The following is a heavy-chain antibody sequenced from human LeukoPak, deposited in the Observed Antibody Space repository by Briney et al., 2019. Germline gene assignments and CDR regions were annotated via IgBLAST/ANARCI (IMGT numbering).Heavy chain of an antibody. Sequence: GASVKVSCKASGYTFTSYGISWVRQAPGQGLEWMGRISAYNGSTNYAQKLQGRVTMTTDTSTSTAYMELRSLRSDDTAVYYCARDERYQLLLGYYYYGMDVWGQGTTVTVSS. CDR1: GYTFTSYG. D-gene: IGHD2-2*01. J-gene: IGHJ6*02. CDR3: ARDERYQLLLGYYYYGMDV. V-gene: IGHV1-18*01. CDR2: ISAYNGST.